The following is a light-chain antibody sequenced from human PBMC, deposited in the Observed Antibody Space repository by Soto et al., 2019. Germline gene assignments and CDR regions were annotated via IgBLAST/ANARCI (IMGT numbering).Light chain of an antibody. CDR2: WAS. Sequence: DIVMTQSPDSLAVSLGERATINCKSSQSVLYTSNNKKYLAWYQQKPRQPPRLLIYWASSRESGVPDRFSGSGSVTDFTLTISSLQAEDVAVYYCQQYYNTSPVTFGQGTQLEI. CDR3: QQYYNTSPVT. CDR1: QSVLYTSNNKKY. V-gene: IGKV4-1*01. J-gene: IGKJ2*01.